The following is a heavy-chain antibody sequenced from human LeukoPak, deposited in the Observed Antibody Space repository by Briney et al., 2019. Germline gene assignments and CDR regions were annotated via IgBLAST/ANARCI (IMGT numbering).Heavy chain of an antibody. CDR1: GFTFSTYA. Sequence: GGSLRLSCAASGFTFSTYAMIWVRQAPGKGLEWVSAISGNGGTTYYADSVKGRFTISRDNSKNTLCLQMNSLRAGDTAVYYCAKDRGYWGQGTLVTVSS. CDR3: AKDRGY. J-gene: IGHJ4*02. CDR2: ISGNGGTT. V-gene: IGHV3-23*01.